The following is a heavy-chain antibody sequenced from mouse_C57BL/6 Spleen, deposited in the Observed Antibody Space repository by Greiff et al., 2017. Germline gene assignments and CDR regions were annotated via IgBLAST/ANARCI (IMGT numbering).Heavy chain of an antibody. CDR2: IYPGDGDT. CDR1: GYAFSSYW. Sequence: VQLQQSGAELVKPGASVKISCKASGYAFSSYWMNWVKQRPGKGLEWIGQIYPGDGDTNYNGKFKGKATLTADKSSSTNYMQLSSLTSEDSAVYFCARGLETYYAMDYWGQGTSVTVSS. CDR3: ARGLETYYAMDY. V-gene: IGHV1-80*01. J-gene: IGHJ4*01. D-gene: IGHD2-13*01.